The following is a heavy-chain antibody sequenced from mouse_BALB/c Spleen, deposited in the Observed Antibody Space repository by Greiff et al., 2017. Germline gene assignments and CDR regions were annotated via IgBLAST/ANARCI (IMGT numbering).Heavy chain of an antibody. Sequence: EVQLVESGPELVKPGASVKISCKASGYSFTGYFMNWVMQSHGKSLEWIGRINPYNGDTFYNQKFKGKATLTVDKSSSTAHMELRSLASEDSAVYYCARSAHSLLLDDWGQGTTLTVSS. CDR1: GYSFTGYF. V-gene: IGHV1-20*02. D-gene: IGHD1-2*01. CDR2: INPYNGDT. J-gene: IGHJ2*01. CDR3: ARSAHSLLLDD.